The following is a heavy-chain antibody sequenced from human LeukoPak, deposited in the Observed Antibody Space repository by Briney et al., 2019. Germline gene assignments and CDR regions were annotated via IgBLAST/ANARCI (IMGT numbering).Heavy chain of an antibody. V-gene: IGHV4-30-2*01. CDR1: GGSISSGGYS. CDR2: IYHSGST. D-gene: IGHD5-12*01. J-gene: IGHJ4*02. CDR3: ASGYSGYDPLNY. Sequence: SQTLSLTSAVSGGSISSGGYSWRWIRQPPGKGLEWIGYIYHSGSTYYNPSLKSRVTISVDRSKNQFSLKLSSVTAADTAVYYCASGYSGYDPLNYWGQGTLVTVSS.